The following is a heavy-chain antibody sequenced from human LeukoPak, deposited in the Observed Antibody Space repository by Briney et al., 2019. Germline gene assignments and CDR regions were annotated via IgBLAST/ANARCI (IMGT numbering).Heavy chain of an antibody. D-gene: IGHD3-10*01. V-gene: IGHV4-4*07. Sequence: PSETLSLTCTVSGGSISSYYWSWIRQPAGKGLEWIGRIYTSGSTNYNPSLKSRVTMSVDTSKNQFSLKLSSVTAADTAVYYCARVHGSGSYRAYYYYYMDVWGKGTTVTISS. CDR2: IYTSGST. J-gene: IGHJ6*03. CDR3: ARVHGSGSYRAYYYYYMDV. CDR1: GGSISSYY.